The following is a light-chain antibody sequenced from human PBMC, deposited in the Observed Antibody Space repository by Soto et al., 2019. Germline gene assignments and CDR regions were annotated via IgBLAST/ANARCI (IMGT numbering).Light chain of an antibody. CDR1: QSVSSY. J-gene: IGKJ3*01. Sequence: EIVLTQSPATLSLSPGERATLSCRASQSVSSYLAWYQQKPGQAPRLLIYDASNRATGIPTRFSGSGSGTEFTLTISSLEPEDFAVYYCQQRSSWPGTFGPGTKVDIK. CDR3: QQRSSWPGT. CDR2: DAS. V-gene: IGKV3-11*01.